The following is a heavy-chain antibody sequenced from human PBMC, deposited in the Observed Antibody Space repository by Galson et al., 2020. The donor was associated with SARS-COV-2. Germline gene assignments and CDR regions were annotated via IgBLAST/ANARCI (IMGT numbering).Heavy chain of an antibody. J-gene: IGHJ2*01. CDR3: ARRGGTVPTQHFDL. Sequence: SETLSLTCTVSGGSISTTSYFWGWIRQPPGKGLEWIGTIYYSGTTYYNPSLRSRVTISVDTSKNQFSLKLNFVTAADTAVYYCARRGGTVPTQHFDLWGRGTLVTVSS. D-gene: IGHD4-17*01. CDR1: GGSISTTSYF. V-gene: IGHV4-39*01. CDR2: IYYSGTT.